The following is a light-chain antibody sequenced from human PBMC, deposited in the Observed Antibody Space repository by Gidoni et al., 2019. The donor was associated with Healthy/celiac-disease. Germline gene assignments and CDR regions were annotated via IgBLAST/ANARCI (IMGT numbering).Light chain of an antibody. CDR2: EGS. CDR1: SSDVGSYDL. V-gene: IGLV2-23*01. J-gene: IGLJ2*01. Sequence: QSALTQHASVAGSPGQSITISCTGTSSDVGSYDLVHWYQQHPGKAPQLMIYEGSKRPSGVSNRFSGSKSGNSPSLTISVLQAEDEADYYCCSYAGSRSVVFGGGTKLTVL. CDR3: CSYAGSRSVV.